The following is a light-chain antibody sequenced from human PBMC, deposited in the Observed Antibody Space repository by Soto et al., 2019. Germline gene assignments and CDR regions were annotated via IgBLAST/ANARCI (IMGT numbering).Light chain of an antibody. J-gene: IGLJ1*01. V-gene: IGLV2-14*01. Sequence: QSALTQPASVSGSPGQSITISCTATSSDVGDFNYISWYQQYPGKTPKLIIYEVINRPSGISDRFSGSASDNTASLTISRLQAEDEADYYCGAYTSNSAHVFGTGTKVTVL. CDR3: GAYTSNSAHV. CDR1: SSDVGDFNY. CDR2: EVI.